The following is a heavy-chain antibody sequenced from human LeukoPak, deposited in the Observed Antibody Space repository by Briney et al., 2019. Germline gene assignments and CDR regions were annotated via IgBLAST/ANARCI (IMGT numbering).Heavy chain of an antibody. Sequence: SQTLSLTCTVSGGSISSGGYYWSWIRQPPGKGLEWIGEIYHSGSTNYNPSLKSRVTISVDKSKNQFSLKLSSVTAADTTVYYCARESSGWYGPLYYYYGMDVWGQGTTVTVSS. CDR2: IYHSGST. D-gene: IGHD6-19*01. CDR1: GGSISSGGYY. V-gene: IGHV4-30-2*01. J-gene: IGHJ6*02. CDR3: ARESSGWYGPLYYYYGMDV.